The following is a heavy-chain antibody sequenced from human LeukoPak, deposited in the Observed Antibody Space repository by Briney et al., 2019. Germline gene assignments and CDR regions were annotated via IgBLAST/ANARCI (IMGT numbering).Heavy chain of an antibody. CDR3: TSTTLAGSRDV. J-gene: IGHJ6*02. V-gene: IGHV3-48*04. Sequence: GGSLRLSCAASGFIFSSYSMNWVRQAPGKGLEWVSYISSTSSTIYYADSVKGRFTISRDNAKNSLYLQMNSLRAEDTAVYYCTSTTLAGSRDVWGQGTTVTVSS. D-gene: IGHD3-3*02. CDR2: ISSTSSTI. CDR1: GFIFSSYS.